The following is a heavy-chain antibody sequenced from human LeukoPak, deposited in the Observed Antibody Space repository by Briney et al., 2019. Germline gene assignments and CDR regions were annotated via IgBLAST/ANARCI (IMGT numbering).Heavy chain of an antibody. J-gene: IGHJ4*02. CDR2: ISTSGDTT. Sequence: GGSLRLSCAASGFSFSDCSMNWVRQAPGKGLEFVSYISTSGDTTYYADSVMGRFTISRDNAKNSLFLQMNSLRAEDTAVYYCARVGSLAAAGTIDYWGQGTLVTVSS. CDR1: GFSFSDCS. V-gene: IGHV3-48*04. D-gene: IGHD6-13*01. CDR3: ARVGSLAAAGTIDY.